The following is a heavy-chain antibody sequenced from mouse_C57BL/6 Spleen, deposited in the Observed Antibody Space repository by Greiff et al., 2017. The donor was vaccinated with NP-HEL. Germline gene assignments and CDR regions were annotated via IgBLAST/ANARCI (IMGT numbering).Heavy chain of an antibody. CDR3: ARITTEVPFAY. CDR1: GYSFTDYN. D-gene: IGHD1-1*01. V-gene: IGHV1-39*01. CDR2: INPYYGTT. Sequence: EVQLVESGPELVKPGASVKISCKASGYSFTDYNMNWVKQSNGKSLEWIGVINPYYGTTSYNQTFQGNSTLTVDQTSSTAYMQLNSLTSEDSAVYYCARITTEVPFAYWGQGTLVTVAA. J-gene: IGHJ3*01.